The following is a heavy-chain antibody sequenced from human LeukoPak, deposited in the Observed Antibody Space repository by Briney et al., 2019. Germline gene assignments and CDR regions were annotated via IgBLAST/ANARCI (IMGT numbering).Heavy chain of an antibody. J-gene: IGHJ5*02. V-gene: IGHV1-46*01. D-gene: IGHD2-15*01. CDR2: INPSGSYT. CDR1: GFTFISYY. Sequence: GASVTVSFKASGFTFISYYMHWVRQAPGQGLEWMGIINPSGSYTSYAQKFQGRVTMTRDTSTSTVYMELSSLRSEDTAVYYCARDNSGGSTWWFEPWGQGTLVTVSS. CDR3: ARDNSGGSTWWFEP.